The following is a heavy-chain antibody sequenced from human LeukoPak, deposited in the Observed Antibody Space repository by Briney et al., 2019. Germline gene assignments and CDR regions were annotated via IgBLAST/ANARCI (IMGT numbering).Heavy chain of an antibody. D-gene: IGHD6-6*01. Sequence: SETLSLTCTASGGSISSSSYYWGWIRQPPGKGLEWIGSIYYSGSTYYNPSLKSRVTISVDTSKNQFSLKLSSVTAADTAVYYCARRTSYYFDYWGQGTLVTVSS. V-gene: IGHV4-39*01. CDR1: GGSISSSSYY. CDR2: IYYSGST. J-gene: IGHJ4*02. CDR3: ARRTSYYFDY.